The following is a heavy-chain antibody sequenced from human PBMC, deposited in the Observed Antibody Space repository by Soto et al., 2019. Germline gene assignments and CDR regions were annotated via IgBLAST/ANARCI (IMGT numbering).Heavy chain of an antibody. Sequence: GGSLRLSCAASGFTFSSYAMSWVRQAPGKGLEWVSAISGSGGSTYYADSVKGRFTISRVNSKNTLYLQMNSLRAEDTAVYYCAKVHDYWSGYYKGGFEYWGQGTLVTVSS. D-gene: IGHD3-3*01. CDR1: GFTFSSYA. V-gene: IGHV3-23*01. J-gene: IGHJ4*02. CDR2: ISGSGGST. CDR3: AKVHDYWSGYYKGGFEY.